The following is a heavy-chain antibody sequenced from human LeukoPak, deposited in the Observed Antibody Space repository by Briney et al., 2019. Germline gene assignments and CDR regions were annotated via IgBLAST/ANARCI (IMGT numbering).Heavy chain of an antibody. CDR2: IYYSGSI. CDR3: ARHLARGYSYGYDY. CDR1: GGSIISSSYY. V-gene: IGHV4-39*01. J-gene: IGHJ4*02. Sequence: SETLSLTCTVSGGSIISSSYYWGWIRQPPGKGLEWIGSIYYSGSIYYNPSLKGRVAISVDTSKNQFSLKLSSVTAADTAVYYCARHLARGYSYGYDYWGQGTLVTVSS. D-gene: IGHD5-18*01.